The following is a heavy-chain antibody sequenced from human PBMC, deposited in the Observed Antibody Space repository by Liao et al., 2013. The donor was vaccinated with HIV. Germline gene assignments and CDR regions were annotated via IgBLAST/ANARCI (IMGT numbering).Heavy chain of an antibody. Sequence: QVQLQESGPRLVKPSQTLSLTCTVSGGSIISDSFYWSWIRQPAGKGLEWIGRIYSSGSTDYNPSLKSRVTISVDSSKNQFSLKLRSVTAADTAVYYCARNGAGANWEPADYFDYWGQGTQVTVSS. CDR1: GGSIISDSFY. CDR3: ARNGAGANWEPADYFDY. V-gene: IGHV4-61*02. J-gene: IGHJ4*02. CDR2: IYSSGST. D-gene: IGHD7-27*01.